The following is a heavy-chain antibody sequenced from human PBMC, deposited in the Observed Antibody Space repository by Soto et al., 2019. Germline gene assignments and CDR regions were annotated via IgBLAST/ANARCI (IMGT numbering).Heavy chain of an antibody. D-gene: IGHD2-2*01. Sequence: QVQLVQSGAEVKKPGSSWKVSCKASGGTFSSYAISWVRQAPGQGLEWMGGIIPIFGTANYAQKFQGRVTITADESTSTAYMELSSLRSEDTAVYYCASSPGVNVPAAKVGPWFDPWGQGTLVTVSS. CDR1: GGTFSSYA. CDR2: IIPIFGTA. V-gene: IGHV1-69*01. CDR3: ASSPGVNVPAAKVGPWFDP. J-gene: IGHJ5*02.